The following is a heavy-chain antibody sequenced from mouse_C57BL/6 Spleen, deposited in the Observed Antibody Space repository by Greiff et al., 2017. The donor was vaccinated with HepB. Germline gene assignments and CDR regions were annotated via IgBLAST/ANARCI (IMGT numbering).Heavy chain of an antibody. CDR1: GYSFTDYN. CDR3: ARPYSNGDYYAMDY. V-gene: IGHV1-39*01. Sequence: EVKLMESGPELVKPGASVKISCKASGYSFTDYNMNWVKQSNGKSLEWIGVINPNYGTTSYNQKFKGKATLTVDQSSSTAYMQLNSLTSEDSAVYYCARPYSNGDYYAMDYWGQGTSVTVSS. J-gene: IGHJ4*01. CDR2: INPNYGTT. D-gene: IGHD2-5*01.